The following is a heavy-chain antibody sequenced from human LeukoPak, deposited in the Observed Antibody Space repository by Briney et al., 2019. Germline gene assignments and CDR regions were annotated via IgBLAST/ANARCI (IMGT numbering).Heavy chain of an antibody. D-gene: IGHD4-11*01. CDR3: AKDAQRGFDYSNSLEY. Sequence: AGGSLRLSCAASGFTFSHYAFHWVRQAPGKGLEWVAVIWSDGTNQYYADSVKGRFTISRDDSQNTVHLEMNSLRIEDTAMYYGAKDAQRGFDYSNSLEYWGPGTLSPSPQ. J-gene: IGHJ4*02. CDR2: IWSDGTNQ. CDR1: GFTFSHYA. V-gene: IGHV3-33*06.